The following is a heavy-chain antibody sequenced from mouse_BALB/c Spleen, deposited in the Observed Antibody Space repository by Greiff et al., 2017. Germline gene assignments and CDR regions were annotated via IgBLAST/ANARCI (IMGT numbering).Heavy chain of an antibody. CDR1: GFTFSSYA. CDR3: ARRYDGYRYYFDY. J-gene: IGHJ2*01. Sequence: EVHLVESGGGLVKPGGSLKLSCAASGFTFSSYAMSWVRQTPEKRLEWVATISSGGSYTYYPDSVKGRFTISRDNAKNTLYLQMSSLRSEDTAMYYCARRYDGYRYYFDYWGQGTTLTVSS. V-gene: IGHV5-9-3*01. CDR2: ISSGGSYT. D-gene: IGHD2-3*01.